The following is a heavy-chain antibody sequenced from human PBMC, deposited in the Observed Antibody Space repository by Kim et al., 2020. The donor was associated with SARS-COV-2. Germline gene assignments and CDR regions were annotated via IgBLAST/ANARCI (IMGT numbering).Heavy chain of an antibody. CDR3: AKDRGASPAYGMDV. CDR2: IGGTGTST. V-gene: IGHV3-23*01. Sequence: GGSLRLSCAASGFTFTYAMSWVRQAPGKGLEWVSGIGGTGTSTYYADSVKGRFTISRDNSKNTVYLQMNSLRVEDTALYYCAKDRGASPAYGMDVWGQGTTVTVSS. J-gene: IGHJ6*02. CDR1: GFTFTYA. D-gene: IGHD3-10*01.